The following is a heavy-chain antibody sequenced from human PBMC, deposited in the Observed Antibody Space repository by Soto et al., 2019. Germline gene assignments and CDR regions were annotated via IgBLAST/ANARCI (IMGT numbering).Heavy chain of an antibody. CDR1: GDSTSYYY. Sequence: PSETLSLTCTVSGDSTSYYYWSWIRVAPGKGLEWIGSVYHSGSTNYNPSLKSRVTILRDSSKAQFSLKVTSVTATDTAVYYCARHAGATGSYSPGLHWGQGTLVTVSS. J-gene: IGHJ4*02. CDR3: ARHAGATGSYSPGLH. CDR2: VYHSGST. V-gene: IGHV4-59*08. D-gene: IGHD1-26*01.